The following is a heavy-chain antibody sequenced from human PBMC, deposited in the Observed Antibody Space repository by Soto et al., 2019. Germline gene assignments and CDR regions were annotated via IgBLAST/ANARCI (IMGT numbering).Heavy chain of an antibody. D-gene: IGHD1-1*01. V-gene: IGHV3-23*01. CDR3: ATGHINWNPRVVY. Sequence: SLRLSCAASGFTFSSNAMSWVRQAPGKGLEWVSALSASGVAFYADSVKGRFSISRDNSENTLYLQMNSLRAEDTAVYYCATGHINWNPRVVYWGQGTLVTVSS. CDR2: LSASGVA. J-gene: IGHJ4*02. CDR1: GFTFSSNA.